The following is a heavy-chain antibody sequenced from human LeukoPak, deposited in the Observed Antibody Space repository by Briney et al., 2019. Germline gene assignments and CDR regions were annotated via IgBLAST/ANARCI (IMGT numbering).Heavy chain of an antibody. CDR1: GYTFTSYG. Sequence: ASVKVSCRASGYTFTSYGISWVRQAPGQGLEWMGWISAYNGNTNYAQKLQGRVTMTTDTSTSTAYMELRSLRSDDTAVYYCARDPGDEWELRFDYWGQGTLVTVSS. CDR3: ARDPGDEWELRFDY. J-gene: IGHJ4*02. V-gene: IGHV1-18*01. CDR2: ISAYNGNT. D-gene: IGHD1-26*01.